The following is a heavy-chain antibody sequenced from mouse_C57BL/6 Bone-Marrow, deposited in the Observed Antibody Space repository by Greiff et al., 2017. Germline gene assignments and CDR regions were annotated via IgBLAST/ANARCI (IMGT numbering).Heavy chain of an antibody. CDR1: GYTFTDYY. J-gene: IGHJ4*01. V-gene: IGHV1-19*01. CDR3: ARAGAGYYYAMDY. CDR2: INPYNGGT. Sequence: VQLQQSGPVLVKPGASVKMSCKASGYTFTDYYMNWVQQSHGKSLEWIGVINPYNGGTSYNQKFKGKATLTVDKAPSTAYMELNSLTSEDSAVYYCARAGAGYYYAMDYWGQGTSVTVSS.